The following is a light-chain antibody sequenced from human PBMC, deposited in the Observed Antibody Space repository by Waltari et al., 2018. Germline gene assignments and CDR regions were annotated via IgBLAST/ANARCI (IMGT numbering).Light chain of an antibody. CDR1: QSVSTY. Sequence: SCRASQSVSTYLAWYQQSPGQPPRLLIYDSSFRATGIPARFSGSGSETDFTLTISSLEPEDFAVYYCQQRYKWPLTFGGGSKVEI. V-gene: IGKV3-11*01. CDR2: DSS. CDR3: QQRYKWPLT. J-gene: IGKJ4*01.